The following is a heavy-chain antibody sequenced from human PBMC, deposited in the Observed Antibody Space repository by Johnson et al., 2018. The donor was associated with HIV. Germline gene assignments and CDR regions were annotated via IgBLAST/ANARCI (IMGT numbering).Heavy chain of an antibody. J-gene: IGHJ3*01. CDR3: AFESGSYFRHAFDV. V-gene: IGHV3-23*04. Sequence: VQLVESGGGVVQPGGSLRLSCAASGFTFSSYGMHWVRQAPGRGLEWVSTISGSGGSTYYADSVKGRFTISRDNSKTTLYLQMNSLRSEDTAVYSCAFESGSYFRHAFDVWGQGTMVTVSS. CDR1: GFTFSSYG. D-gene: IGHD1-26*01. CDR2: ISGSGGST.